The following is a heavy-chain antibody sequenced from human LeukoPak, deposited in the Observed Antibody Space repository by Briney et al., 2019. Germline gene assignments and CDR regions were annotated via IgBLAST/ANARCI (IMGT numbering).Heavy chain of an antibody. CDR1: GFTFSDYY. CDR3: ARDVRYSSGWYGVRDIWFDP. CDR2: ISSSSSYT. D-gene: IGHD6-19*01. J-gene: IGHJ5*02. Sequence: GGSLRLSCAASGFTFSDYYMSWIRQAPGKGLEGVSYISSSSSYTNYADSGKGRVTISRDNAKNSLYLQMNSLRAEDTAVYYRARDVRYSSGWYGVRDIWFDPWGQGTPVTVSS. V-gene: IGHV3-11*05.